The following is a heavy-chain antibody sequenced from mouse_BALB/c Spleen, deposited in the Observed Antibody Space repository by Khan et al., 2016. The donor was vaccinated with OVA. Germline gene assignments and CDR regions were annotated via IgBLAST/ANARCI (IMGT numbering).Heavy chain of an antibody. CDR2: VSTGGHYT. Sequence: EVELVESGGDIVKPGGSLKLSCAASGFTFSTYGMSWVRQTPDKRLEWVATVSTGGHYTYYSDTVKGRFTISRDNAKKSLFLQITSLMSEDTAMFYCTRLAYYYDSEGFAYWGQGTLVTVSA. D-gene: IGHD1-1*01. V-gene: IGHV5-6*01. J-gene: IGHJ3*01. CDR1: GFTFSTYG. CDR3: TRLAYYYDSEGFAY.